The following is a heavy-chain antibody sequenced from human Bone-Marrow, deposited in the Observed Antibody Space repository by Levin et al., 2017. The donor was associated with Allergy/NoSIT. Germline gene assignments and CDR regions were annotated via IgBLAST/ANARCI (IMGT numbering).Heavy chain of an antibody. CDR1: GYSFSSYG. D-gene: IGHD2-21*01. CDR2: ISGYTGYT. V-gene: IGHV1-18*01. Sequence: ASVKVSCKASGYSFSSYGIHWIRQAPGQGLEWMGWISGYTGYTEYVQKFQDRATLTIDTSTTTAYMELRSLTSDDTAVYFCARGNISPVPGPPTEYWGQGTLVTVSS. J-gene: IGHJ4*02. CDR3: ARGNISPVPGPPTEY.